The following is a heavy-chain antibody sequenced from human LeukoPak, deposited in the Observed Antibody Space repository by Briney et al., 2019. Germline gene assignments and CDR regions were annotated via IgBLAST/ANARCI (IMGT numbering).Heavy chain of an antibody. V-gene: IGHV4-31*03. D-gene: IGHD4-23*01. Sequence: SETLSLTCTVSGGSISSGGYYWSWIRQHPGKGLEWIGYIYYSGSTNYNPSLKSRVTISVDTSKNQFSLKLSSVTAADTAVYYCARDSATVVTDINWFDPWGQGTLVTVSS. CDR3: ARDSATVVTDINWFDP. CDR1: GGSISSGGYY. J-gene: IGHJ5*02. CDR2: IYYSGST.